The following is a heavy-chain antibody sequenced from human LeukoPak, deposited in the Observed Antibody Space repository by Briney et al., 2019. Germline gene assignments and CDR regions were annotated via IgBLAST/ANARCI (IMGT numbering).Heavy chain of an antibody. CDR3: ARGGYHHGFDI. CDR1: GFTLNSYA. J-gene: IGHJ3*02. V-gene: IGHV3-23*01. Sequence: GGSLRLSCAASGFTLNSYAMNWVRQAPGKGPEWVSAISASGGRTYYADSVKGRFTISRDNAKSTVYLQMNSLKAEDTAVYYCARGGYHHGFDIWGQGTMVTVSS. D-gene: IGHD2-15*01. CDR2: ISASGGRT.